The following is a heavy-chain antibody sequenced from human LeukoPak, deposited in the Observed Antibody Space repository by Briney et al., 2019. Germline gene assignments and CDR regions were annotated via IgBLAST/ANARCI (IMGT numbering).Heavy chain of an antibody. CDR2: LYHSGTT. CDR3: ARAKLEWFSIYYYYYMDV. V-gene: IGHV4-38-2*01. D-gene: IGHD3-3*01. J-gene: IGHJ6*03. CDR1: GYSISSGYY. Sequence: SETLSLTCGVSGYSISSGYYWGWIRQPPGEWLEWLGILYHSGTTYYNPSLKSRVTILAETSKNHFSLKLHSVTAADTAVYYCARAKLEWFSIYYYYYMDVWGQGTTVTVSS.